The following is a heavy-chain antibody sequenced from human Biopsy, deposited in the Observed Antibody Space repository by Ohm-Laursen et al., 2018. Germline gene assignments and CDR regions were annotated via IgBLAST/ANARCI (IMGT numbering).Heavy chain of an antibody. CDR2: ITWNSGFT. CDR1: GFTFDDFA. CDR3: ARATNSTGWPYYYFYGMDV. Sequence: SLRLSCSASGFTFDDFAMHWVRQVPGKGLEWVSGITWNSGFTGYADSVKGRFIISRDNPKNSLYLQMNSLRADDSAVYYCARATNSTGWPYYYFYGMDVWGQGTTVTVSS. D-gene: IGHD2/OR15-2a*01. V-gene: IGHV3-9*01. J-gene: IGHJ6*02.